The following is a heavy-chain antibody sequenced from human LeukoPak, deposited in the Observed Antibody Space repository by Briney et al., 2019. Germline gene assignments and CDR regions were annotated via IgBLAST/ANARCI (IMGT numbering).Heavy chain of an antibody. CDR2: IGSSSSVR. CDR1: GFTLSYYS. Sequence: GGSLRLSCAASGFTLSYYSMNWVRQAPGKGLEWVSYIGSSSSVRYYADSVKGRFTISRDNGKNSLYLQVNSLRAEDTAVYYCARDLGYAFDIWGQGTMVTASS. D-gene: IGHD5-12*01. J-gene: IGHJ3*02. V-gene: IGHV3-48*01. CDR3: ARDLGYAFDI.